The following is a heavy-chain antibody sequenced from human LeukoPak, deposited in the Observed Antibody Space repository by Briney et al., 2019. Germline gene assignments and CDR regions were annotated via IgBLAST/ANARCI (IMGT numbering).Heavy chain of an antibody. D-gene: IGHD1-26*01. CDR1: GGSFSGYY. J-gene: IGHJ3*02. CDR3: GGGKEWGLPAIAFDI. CDR2: INHSGST. Sequence: SETLSLTCAVYGGSFSGYYWSWIRQPPGKGLEWIGEINHSGSTNYNPSLKSRVTISVDTSKNQFSLKLSSVTAADTAVYYCGGGKEWGLPAIAFDIWGQGTMVTVSS. V-gene: IGHV4-34*01.